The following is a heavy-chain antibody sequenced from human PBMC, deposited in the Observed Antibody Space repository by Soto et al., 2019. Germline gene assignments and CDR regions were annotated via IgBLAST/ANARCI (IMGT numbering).Heavy chain of an antibody. CDR2: INHSGST. CDR3: ARDKITGLFDY. Sequence: QVQLQQWGAGLLKPSETLSLTCAVYGGSFSGYYWTWIRQPPGTGLEWIGEINHSGSTNYNPSLKSRVTLSVDTSKNPFSMKLNSVTAADTAVYYCARDKITGLFDYWGQGTLVTVSS. CDR1: GGSFSGYY. V-gene: IGHV4-34*01. D-gene: IGHD2-8*02. J-gene: IGHJ4*02.